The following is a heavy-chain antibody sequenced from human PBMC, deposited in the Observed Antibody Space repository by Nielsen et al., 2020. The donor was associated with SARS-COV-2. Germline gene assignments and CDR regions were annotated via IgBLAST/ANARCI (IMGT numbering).Heavy chain of an antibody. CDR2: ISYDGSNK. V-gene: IGHV3-30-3*01. J-gene: IGHJ6*02. Sequence: GESLKISCAASGFTFSSYAMHWVHQAPGKGLEWVAVISYDGSNKYYADSVKGRFTISRDNSKNTLYLQMNSLRAEDTAVYYCARDYLSGWYPYYYYGMDVWGQGTTVTVSS. D-gene: IGHD6-19*01. CDR3: ARDYLSGWYPYYYYGMDV. CDR1: GFTFSSYA.